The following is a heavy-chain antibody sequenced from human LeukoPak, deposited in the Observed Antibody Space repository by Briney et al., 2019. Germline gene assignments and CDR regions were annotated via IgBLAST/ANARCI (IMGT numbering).Heavy chain of an antibody. CDR3: AREVDLRGQGDY. CDR2: IYYSGST. V-gene: IGHV4-30-4*01. D-gene: IGHD4-17*01. J-gene: IGHJ4*02. Sequence: PSETLSLTCTVSGGSISSGDYYWSWIRQPPGKGLEWIGYIYYSGSTYYNPSLKSRVTILVDTSKNQFSLKLSSVTAADTVVYYCAREVDLRGQGDYWGQGTLVTVSS. CDR1: GGSISSGDYY.